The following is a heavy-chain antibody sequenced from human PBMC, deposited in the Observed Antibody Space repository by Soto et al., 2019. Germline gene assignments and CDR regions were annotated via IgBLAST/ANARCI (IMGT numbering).Heavy chain of an antibody. CDR2: ISYDGTNK. CDR3: ARDGDSDYELFDY. D-gene: IGHD5-12*01. Sequence: GGSLRLSCAASGFTFSSFAMHWVRQAPGKGLEWVAIISYDGTNKYYADSVKGRFTISRDNSKNTLYLQMNSLRAEDTAVFYCARDGDSDYELFDYWGQGTLVTVSS. J-gene: IGHJ4*02. V-gene: IGHV3-30-3*01. CDR1: GFTFSSFA.